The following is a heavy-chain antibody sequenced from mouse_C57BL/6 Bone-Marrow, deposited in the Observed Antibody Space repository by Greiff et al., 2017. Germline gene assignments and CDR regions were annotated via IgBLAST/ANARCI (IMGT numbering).Heavy chain of an antibody. J-gene: IGHJ1*03. V-gene: IGHV1-5*01. Sequence: VQLQQSGTVLARPGASVKMSCKTSGYTFTSYWMHWVKQRPGQGLEWIGAIYPGNSDTSYNQKFKGKAKLTAVTSASTAYVELSSLTNEDSAVYYCTRPYYGKGYFDVWGTGTTVTVSS. CDR2: IYPGNSDT. D-gene: IGHD2-10*01. CDR3: TRPYYGKGYFDV. CDR1: GYTFTSYW.